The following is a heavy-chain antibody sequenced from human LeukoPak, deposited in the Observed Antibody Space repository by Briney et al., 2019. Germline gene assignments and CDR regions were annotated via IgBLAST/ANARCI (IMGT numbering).Heavy chain of an antibody. CDR2: IKEDGSEK. CDR1: GFIFSRYW. V-gene: IGHV3-7*01. J-gene: IGHJ4*02. Sequence: GGSQRLSCAASGFIFSRYWMSWVRQAPGKGLEWVASIKEDGSEKHYLDSVKGRLTISRDNAKDSLYLQMNSLRAEDTAVYYCAIKATRYFDYWGQGTLVIVSS. CDR3: AIKATRYFDY.